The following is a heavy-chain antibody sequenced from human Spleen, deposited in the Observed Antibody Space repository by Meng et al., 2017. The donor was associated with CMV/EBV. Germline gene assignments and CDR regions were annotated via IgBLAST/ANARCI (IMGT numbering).Heavy chain of an antibody. CDR2: ISSSGSTI. V-gene: IGHV3-48*03. CDR1: GFTFDDYV. J-gene: IGHJ4*02. CDR3: AREDHGFDY. Sequence: GESLKISCAASGFTFDDYVMHWVRQAPGKGLEWVSYISSSGSTIYYADSVKGRFTISRDNAKNSLYLQMNSLRAEDTAVYYCAREDHGFDYWGQGTLVTVSS. D-gene: IGHD1-14*01.